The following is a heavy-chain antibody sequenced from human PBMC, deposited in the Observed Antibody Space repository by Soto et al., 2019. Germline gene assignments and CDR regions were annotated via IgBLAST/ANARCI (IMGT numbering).Heavy chain of an antibody. CDR1: GGSISSYY. J-gene: IGHJ6*02. V-gene: IGHV4-59*01. Sequence: SETLSLTCTVSGGSISSYYWSWIRQPPGKGLEWIGYIYYSGSTNYNPSLKSRVTISVDTSKNQFSLKLSSVTAADTAVYYCARLPIEKEAYYYGMDVWGQGTTVTVSS. CDR2: IYYSGST. CDR3: ARLPIEKEAYYYGMDV.